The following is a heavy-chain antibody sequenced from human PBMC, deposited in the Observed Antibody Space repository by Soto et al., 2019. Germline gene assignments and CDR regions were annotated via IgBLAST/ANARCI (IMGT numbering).Heavy chain of an antibody. Sequence: QLQLQESGPGLVKPSETLSLTCTVSGGSISSSSYYWGWIRQPPGKGLEWIGSIYYSGSTYYNPSLKSRVTISVDTSKNQFSLKLSSVTAADTAVYYCARRRAVRGVIDGMDVWGQGTTVTVSS. CDR1: GGSISSSSYY. CDR3: ARRRAVRGVIDGMDV. J-gene: IGHJ6*02. CDR2: IYYSGST. D-gene: IGHD3-10*01. V-gene: IGHV4-39*01.